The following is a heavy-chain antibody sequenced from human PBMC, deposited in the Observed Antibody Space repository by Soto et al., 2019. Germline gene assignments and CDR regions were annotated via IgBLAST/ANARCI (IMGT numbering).Heavy chain of an antibody. CDR2: IYYGGTT. D-gene: IGHD3-10*01. V-gene: IGHV4-59*12. CDR3: AREDRYYYGSGSYRTYYYYGMDV. J-gene: IGHJ6*02. CDR1: GGSFSPNY. Sequence: SETLSLTCTVSGGSFSPNYWAWIRQPPGKGLEWIGYIYYGGTTRYNPSLESRVTVSLETSKSQFSLTLSSVTASDTAVYYCAREDRYYYGSGSYRTYYYYGMDVWGQGTTVT.